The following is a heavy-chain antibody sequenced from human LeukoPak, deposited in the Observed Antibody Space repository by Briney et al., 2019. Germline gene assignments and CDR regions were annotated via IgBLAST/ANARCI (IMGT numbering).Heavy chain of an antibody. D-gene: IGHD1-26*01. CDR2: INPNSGGT. CDR1: GYTFTGYY. J-gene: IGHJ4*02. CDR3: ARGANRTARVGKGGIDY. Sequence: EASVKVSCKASGYTFTGYYMHWVRQAPGQGLEWMGWINPNSGGTNYAQKFQGWVTMTRDTSISTAYMELSRLRSDDTAVYYCARGANRTARVGKGGIDYWGQGTLVTVSS. V-gene: IGHV1-2*04.